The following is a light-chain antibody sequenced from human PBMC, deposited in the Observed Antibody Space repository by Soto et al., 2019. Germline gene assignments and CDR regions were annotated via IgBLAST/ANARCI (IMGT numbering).Light chain of an antibody. V-gene: IGKV3-20*01. Sequence: EIVLTQSPGTLSLSPGERATLSCRTSQSVRSSHLAWYQQKPGQAPRLLIYGASNRATGLPDRFSGSGSGTDFTLTISRLEPEDFAVYHCQQYSSSPLTFGGGTKVEIK. CDR2: GAS. J-gene: IGKJ4*01. CDR3: QQYSSSPLT. CDR1: QSVRSSH.